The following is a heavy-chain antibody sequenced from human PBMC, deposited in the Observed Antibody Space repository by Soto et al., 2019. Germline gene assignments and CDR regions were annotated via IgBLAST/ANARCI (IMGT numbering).Heavy chain of an antibody. D-gene: IGHD6-13*01. CDR1: GGSISSYY. CDR3: ARVYSSSWDHYFDY. J-gene: IGHJ4*02. CDR2: IYYSGST. V-gene: IGHV4-59*01. Sequence: PSETLSLTCTVSGGSISSYYWSWIRQPPGKGLEWIGYIYYSGSTNYNPSLKSRVTISVDTSKNQFSLKLSSVTAADTAVYYCARVYSSSWDHYFDYWGQGTLVTVSS.